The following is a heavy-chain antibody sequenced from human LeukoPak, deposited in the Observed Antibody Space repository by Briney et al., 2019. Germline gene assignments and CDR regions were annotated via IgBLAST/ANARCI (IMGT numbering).Heavy chain of an antibody. CDR1: GYTFTSYD. V-gene: IGHV1-8*03. J-gene: IGHJ4*02. D-gene: IGHD5-24*01. CDR3: ARGVEMATKGDY. Sequence: ASVKVSCKASGYTFTSYDINWVRQATGQGLEWMGWMNPNSGNTGYAQKFQGRVTITRNTSISTAYMELSSLRSEDTAVYYCARGVEMATKGDYWGQGTLVTVSS. CDR2: MNPNSGNT.